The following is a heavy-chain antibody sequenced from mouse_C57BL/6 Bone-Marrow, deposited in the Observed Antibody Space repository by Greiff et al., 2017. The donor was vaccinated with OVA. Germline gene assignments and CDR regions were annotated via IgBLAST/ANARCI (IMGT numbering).Heavy chain of an antibody. D-gene: IGHD1-1*01. CDR1: GYTFTDYY. V-gene: IGHV1-75*01. Sequence: QVQLQQSGPELVKPGASVKISCKASGYTFTDYYINWVKQRPGQGLEWIGWIFPGSGSTDYNEKFKGKATLTADKSSSTAYMLLSSLTSEDSAMYLCARRVIHYRSSLYYFDYWGQGTTLTVSS. J-gene: IGHJ2*01. CDR2: IFPGSGST. CDR3: ARRVIHYRSSLYYFDY.